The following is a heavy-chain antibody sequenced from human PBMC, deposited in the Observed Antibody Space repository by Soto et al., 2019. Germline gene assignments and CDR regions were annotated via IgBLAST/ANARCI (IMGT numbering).Heavy chain of an antibody. CDR2: INWISGSI. Sequence: EVQLVESGGGLVQPGRSLRLSCAASGFTFDDYAMHWVHQPPGKGLEWVSGINWISGSIAYADSVKGRFTISRDNAKRSLYLQMNSLRPEDTALYYCVKDMGLELWNYYYGMDVWGQGTTVTVSS. D-gene: IGHD1-7*01. J-gene: IGHJ6*02. V-gene: IGHV3-9*01. CDR1: GFTFDDYA. CDR3: VKDMGLELWNYYYGMDV.